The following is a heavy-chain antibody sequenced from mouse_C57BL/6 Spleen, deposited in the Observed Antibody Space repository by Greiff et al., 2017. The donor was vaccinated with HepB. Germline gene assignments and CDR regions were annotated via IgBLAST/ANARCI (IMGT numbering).Heavy chain of an antibody. CDR3: ARVDDGSSWFAY. CDR1: GYTFTSYW. V-gene: IGHV1-55*01. CDR2: IYPGSGST. Sequence: QVQLQQSGAELVKPGASVKMSCKASGYTFTSYWITWVKQRPGQGLEWIGDIYPGSGSTNYNEKFKSKATLTVDTSSSTAYMQLSSLTSEDSAVYYCARVDDGSSWFAYWGQGTLVTVSA. D-gene: IGHD2-12*01. J-gene: IGHJ3*01.